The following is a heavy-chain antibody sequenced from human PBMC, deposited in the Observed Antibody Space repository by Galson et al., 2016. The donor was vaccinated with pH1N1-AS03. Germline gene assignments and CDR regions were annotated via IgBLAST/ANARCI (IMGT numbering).Heavy chain of an antibody. CDR1: GVSISSHY. CDR2: INHSGGT. D-gene: IGHD3-9*01. CDR3: VVDWEPSGFAL. Sequence: LSLTCSVSGVSISSHYWSWIRQPPGKGLEWIGEINHSGGTNYNPSLKSRVAISEDTSKKQFPVKLTSVTAADTAVYYCVVDWEPSGFALWGQGTLVTVSS. J-gene: IGHJ5*02. V-gene: IGHV4-34*01.